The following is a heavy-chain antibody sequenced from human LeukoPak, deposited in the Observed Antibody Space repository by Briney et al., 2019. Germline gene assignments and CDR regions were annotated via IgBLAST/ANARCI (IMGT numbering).Heavy chain of an antibody. J-gene: IGHJ4*02. V-gene: IGHV1-69*13. D-gene: IGHD1-26*01. CDR2: IIPIFGTA. CDR1: GGTFSSYA. Sequence: SVKVSCKASGGTFSSYAISWVRQAPGQGLEWMGGIIPIFGTANYAQKFQGRVTITADESTSTAYMELSSLRSEDTAVYCCARDQGGGSYSADYWGQGTLVTVSS. CDR3: ARDQGGGSYSADY.